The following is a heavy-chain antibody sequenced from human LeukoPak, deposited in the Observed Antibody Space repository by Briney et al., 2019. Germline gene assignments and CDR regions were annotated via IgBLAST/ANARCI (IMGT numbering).Heavy chain of an antibody. CDR3: ARDSVSEGGAAAEFDP. CDR1: GFTFSSYW. CDR2: IEQDGSEK. V-gene: IGHV3-7*03. J-gene: IGHJ5*02. D-gene: IGHD6-13*01. Sequence: GGSLRLSCAASGFTFSSYWMSWVRQAPGKGLEWVANIEQDGSEKYYVDSVKGRFTISRDNAKNSLYLQMNSLRAEDTAVYYCARDSVSEGGAAAEFDPWGQGTLVTVSS.